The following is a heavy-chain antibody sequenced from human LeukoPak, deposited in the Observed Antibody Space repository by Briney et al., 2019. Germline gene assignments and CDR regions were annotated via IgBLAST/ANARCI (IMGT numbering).Heavy chain of an antibody. V-gene: IGHV4-30-4*01. D-gene: IGHD3-22*01. CDR1: GGSISSGDYY. CDR2: IYYSGST. CDR3: ARGLTYYYDSSGYYYSYYGMDV. J-gene: IGHJ6*02. Sequence: PSETLSLTCTVSGGSISSGDYYWSWIRQPPGTGLEWIGYIYYSGSTYYNPSLKSRVTISVDTSKNQFSLKLSSVTAADTAVYYCARGLTYYYDSSGYYYSYYGMDVWGQGTTVTVSS.